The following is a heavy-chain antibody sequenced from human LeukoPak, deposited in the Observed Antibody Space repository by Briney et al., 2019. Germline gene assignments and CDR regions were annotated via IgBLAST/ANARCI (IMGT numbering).Heavy chain of an antibody. CDR2: INPGGGST. D-gene: IGHD1-26*01. J-gene: IGHJ4*02. V-gene: IGHV1-46*01. CDR1: GYTFTSYY. Sequence: ASVKVSCKASGYTFTSYYMHWVRQAPGQGLEWMGIINPGGGSTSYAQKFQGRVTMTRDTSTSTVYMELSSLRSEDTAVYYCAREIKWEQPDYWGQGTLVTVSS. CDR3: AREIKWEQPDY.